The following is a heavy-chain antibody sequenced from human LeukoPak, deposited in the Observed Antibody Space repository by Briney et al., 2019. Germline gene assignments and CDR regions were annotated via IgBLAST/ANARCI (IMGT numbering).Heavy chain of an antibody. Sequence: PGRSLRLSCAAAGFTFSSYGMHWVRQAPGKGLEWVAIISYDGNNKYHVDSVKGRFTISRDNSKNTLYLQMNSLRAEDTAVYYCARDRNFGVVPRDYWGQGTLVTVSS. V-gene: IGHV3-33*05. CDR3: ARDRNFGVVPRDY. CDR1: GFTFSSYG. D-gene: IGHD3-3*01. J-gene: IGHJ4*02. CDR2: ISYDGNNK.